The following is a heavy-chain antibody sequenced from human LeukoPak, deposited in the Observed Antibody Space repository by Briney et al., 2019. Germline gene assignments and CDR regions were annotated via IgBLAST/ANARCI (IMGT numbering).Heavy chain of an antibody. D-gene: IGHD6-19*01. CDR3: ARGPVGWSGVDKGYFYY. CDR2: INPNSGGT. V-gene: IGHV1-2*02. J-gene: IGHJ4*02. Sequence: ASVKVCCTASGYTSTCYYVVWVRQAPGQGLEWMGWINPNSGGTNYAQKFEGRVTMTRDTSISTAYMELSRRRSDDTAVYYCARGPVGWSGVDKGYFYYRGEGTLVTVSS. CDR1: GYTSTCYY.